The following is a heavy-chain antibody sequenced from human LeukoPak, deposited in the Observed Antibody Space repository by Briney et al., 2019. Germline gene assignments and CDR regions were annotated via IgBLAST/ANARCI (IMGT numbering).Heavy chain of an antibody. D-gene: IGHD2-21*02. CDR2: ISTDSNT. Sequence: GGSLRLSCAASGFIFSRYSMNWVRLAPGKGLEWVSSISTDSNTYYPDSMKGRFTISRDNAKNSLYLQINSLRVEDTAVYYCSRGGTYCGADCYGTKYWGQGTLVTVSS. J-gene: IGHJ4*02. CDR3: SRGGTYCGADCYGTKY. CDR1: GFIFSRYS. V-gene: IGHV3-21*06.